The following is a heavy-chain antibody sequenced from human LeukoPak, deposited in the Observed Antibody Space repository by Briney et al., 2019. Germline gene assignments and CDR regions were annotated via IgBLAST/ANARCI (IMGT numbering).Heavy chain of an antibody. V-gene: IGHV4-34*01. D-gene: IGHD2-2*01. J-gene: IGHJ6*02. CDR3: ASKDGYCSSTSCLTYYYGMDV. CDR1: GGSFSGYY. Sequence: PSETLSLTCAVYGGSFSGYYWSWIRQPPGKGLEWIGEINHSGSTNYNPSLKSRVTISVGTSKNQFSLKLSSVTAADTAVYYCASKDGYCSSTSCLTYYYGMDVWGQGTTVTVSS. CDR2: INHSGST.